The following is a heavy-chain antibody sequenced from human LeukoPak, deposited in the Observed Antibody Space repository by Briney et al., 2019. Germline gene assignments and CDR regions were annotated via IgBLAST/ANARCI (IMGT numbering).Heavy chain of an antibody. J-gene: IGHJ5*02. V-gene: IGHV4-59*08. D-gene: IGHD4-17*01. CDR3: ARRSTVTPNWFDP. Sequence: SETLSLTCTVSGGPISTYQWSWIRQPPGKGLEWIGYIYYTGSTNYNPSLRSRVTISLDTSKNQFSLRVNSVTAADTAVYYCARRSTVTPNWFDPWGQGTLVTVSS. CDR2: IYYTGST. CDR1: GGPISTYQ.